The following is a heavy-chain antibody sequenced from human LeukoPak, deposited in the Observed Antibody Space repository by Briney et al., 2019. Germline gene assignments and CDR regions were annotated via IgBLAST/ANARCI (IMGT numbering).Heavy chain of an antibody. CDR1: GFTFSSHA. CDR2: ISGGKDST. D-gene: IGHD1-1*01. CDR3: ATKRGQGTQLNYNWFDP. V-gene: IGHV3-23*01. Sequence: GGSLRLSCAASGFTFSSHAMYWVRQAPGKGLEWVSAISGGKDSTYYADSVKGRFTISRDNSRSTLYLQMNSLRAEDTAIYYCATKRGQGTQLNYNWFDPWGQGTLVTVSS. J-gene: IGHJ5*02.